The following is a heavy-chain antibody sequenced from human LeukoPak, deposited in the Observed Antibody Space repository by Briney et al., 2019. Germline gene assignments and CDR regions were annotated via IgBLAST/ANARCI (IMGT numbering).Heavy chain of an antibody. Sequence: PSETLSLTCTVSGASISSYYWSWLRQPAGKGLEWIGRIYSSGYNYNPSLKSRVTLSVDTSKNQFSLKLSSVTAADTAVYYCARVVTSYYYMDVWGKGTTVTVSS. CDR3: ARVVTSYYYMDV. CDR2: IYSSGY. CDR1: GASISSYY. J-gene: IGHJ6*03. D-gene: IGHD4-23*01. V-gene: IGHV4-4*07.